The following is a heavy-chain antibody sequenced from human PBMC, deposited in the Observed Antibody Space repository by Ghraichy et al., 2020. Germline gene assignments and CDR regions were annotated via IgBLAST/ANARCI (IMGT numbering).Heavy chain of an antibody. J-gene: IGHJ1*01. D-gene: IGHD3-10*01. CDR1: GFTFSSYG. V-gene: IGHV3-33*01. Sequence: GGSLRLSCAASGFTFSSYGMHWVRQAPGKGLEWVAVIWYDGSNKYYADSVKGRFTISRDNSKNTLYLQMNSLRPEDTAVYYCARAGNYGSGSHFGYFQHWGQGTLVTVSS. CDR3: ARAGNYGSGSHFGYFQH. CDR2: IWYDGSNK.